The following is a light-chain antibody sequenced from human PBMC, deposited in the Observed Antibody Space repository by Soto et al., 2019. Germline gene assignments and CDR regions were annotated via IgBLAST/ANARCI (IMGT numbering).Light chain of an antibody. CDR2: LGF. J-gene: IGKJ4*01. CDR3: MQALESPTT. Sequence: VMTQSPLSLPVTPGEPASISCRSSQSLLNRNGQNCLDWYLQKPGQSPQLLIHLGFIRASGVPDRVSGSASGTYFTLTISRVEAEDVGVYYCMQALESPTTFGGGTKVEIK. V-gene: IGKV2-28*01. CDR1: QSLLNRNGQNC.